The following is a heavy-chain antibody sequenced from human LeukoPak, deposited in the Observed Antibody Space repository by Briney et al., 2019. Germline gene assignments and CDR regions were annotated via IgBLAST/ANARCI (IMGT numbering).Heavy chain of an antibody. D-gene: IGHD6-13*01. J-gene: IGHJ6*02. V-gene: IGHV1-3*01. CDR2: INAGNGNT. CDR3: ARGAQYSSSWDYYYYGMDV. Sequence: ASVKVSYKASGYTFTSYAMHWVRQAPGQRLEWMGGINAGNGNTKYSQNFQGRVTITRDTSASTAYMELSSLRSEDTAVYYCARGAQYSSSWDYYYYGMDVWGQGTTVTVSS. CDR1: GYTFTSYA.